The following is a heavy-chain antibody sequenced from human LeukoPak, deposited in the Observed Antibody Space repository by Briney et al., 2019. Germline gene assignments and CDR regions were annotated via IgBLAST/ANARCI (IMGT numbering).Heavy chain of an antibody. V-gene: IGHV4-34*01. J-gene: IGHJ3*01. CDR1: GGSFSGYY. Sequence: SETLFLTCAVYGGSFSGYYWSWIRQPPGKGLEWIGEINHSGSTNYNPSLKSRVTISLDTSKNQFSLNLSSVTAADTAVYYCARRWVYDKRAFDAWGQGTMVTVSS. CDR3: ARRWVYDKRAFDA. CDR2: INHSGST. D-gene: IGHD3-16*01.